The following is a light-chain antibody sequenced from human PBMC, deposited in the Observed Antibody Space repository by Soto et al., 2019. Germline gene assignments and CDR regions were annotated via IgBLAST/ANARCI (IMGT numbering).Light chain of an antibody. CDR2: DAS. CDR1: QSVGSS. Sequence: PVERATLSCRASQSVGSSLSWYQQKPGQAPRLLFYDASSRATGIPDRFSGGGSGTDFTLTISRLEPEDFAVYYCQQFSSYPLTFGGGTKVDIK. CDR3: QQFSSYPLT. V-gene: IGKV3-20*01. J-gene: IGKJ4*01.